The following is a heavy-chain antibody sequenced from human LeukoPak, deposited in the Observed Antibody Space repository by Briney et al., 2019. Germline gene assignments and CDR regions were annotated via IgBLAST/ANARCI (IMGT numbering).Heavy chain of an antibody. CDR1: GFTFSNYG. D-gene: IGHD2-15*01. J-gene: IGHJ4*02. CDR3: ASDVV. V-gene: IGHV3-48*02. Sequence: GGSLTLSCAASGFTFSNYGINWVRQAPGKGLEWVSYISSTTTTIHYADSVKGRFTIPRDNAKNSVYLQMNSLRDEDTAVYYCASDVVGGQGALVTVSS. CDR2: ISSTTTTI.